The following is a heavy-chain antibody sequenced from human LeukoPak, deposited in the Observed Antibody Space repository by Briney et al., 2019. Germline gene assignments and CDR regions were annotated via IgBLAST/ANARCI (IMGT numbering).Heavy chain of an antibody. CDR2: ISDNEGST. CDR1: GFTFNYYA. V-gene: IGHV3-23*01. CDR3: ARHDSFIPY. D-gene: IGHD5-18*01. J-gene: IGHJ4*02. Sequence: GGSLRLSCAASGFTFNYYAMSWVRQAPGKGLEWVSGISDNEGSTYYRACVKGRFTISRDNTKNTVYLQLNNLRADDTAVYFCARHDSFIPYWGQGTLVIVSS.